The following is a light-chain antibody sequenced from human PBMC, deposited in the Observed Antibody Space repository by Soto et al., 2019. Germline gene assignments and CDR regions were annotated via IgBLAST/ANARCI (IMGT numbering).Light chain of an antibody. J-gene: IGLJ1*01. V-gene: IGLV2-11*01. Sequence: QSVLTQPRSVSGSPGQSVTISCTGTSSDVGGYNYVSWYQQHPGKAPKNLIYDVSKRPSGVPDCFSGSKSGNTASLTISGLQSEDEADYYCCSYAGSYTFPYVFGTGTKVTVL. CDR2: DVS. CDR3: CSYAGSYTFPYV. CDR1: SSDVGGYNY.